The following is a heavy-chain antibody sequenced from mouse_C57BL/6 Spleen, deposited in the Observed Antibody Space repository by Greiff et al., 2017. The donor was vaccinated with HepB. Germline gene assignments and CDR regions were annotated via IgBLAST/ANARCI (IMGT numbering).Heavy chain of an antibody. D-gene: IGHD1-1*01. CDR2: IYPGDGDT. CDR1: GYAFSSSW. CDR3: ASLITTDWFAY. J-gene: IGHJ3*01. Sequence: VKVVESGPELVKPGASVKISCKASGYAFSSSWMNWVKQRPGKGLEWIGRIYPGDGDTNYNGKFKGKATLTADKSSSTAYMQLSSLTSEDSAVYFCASLITTDWFAYWGQGTLVTVSA. V-gene: IGHV1-82*01.